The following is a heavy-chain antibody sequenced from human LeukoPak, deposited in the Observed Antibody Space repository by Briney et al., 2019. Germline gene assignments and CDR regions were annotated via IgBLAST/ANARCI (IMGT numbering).Heavy chain of an antibody. V-gene: IGHV4-34*01. CDR3: ARAALYYDILTGYYWFDP. D-gene: IGHD3-9*01. Sequence: SETLSLTCAVYGGSFSDYYWTWIRQPPGKGLEWIGEINHSGSTNYNPSPKSRVTISVDTSKNQFSLKLSSVTAADTAVYYCARAALYYDILTGYYWFDPWGQGTLVTVSS. CDR1: GGSFSDYY. J-gene: IGHJ5*02. CDR2: INHSGST.